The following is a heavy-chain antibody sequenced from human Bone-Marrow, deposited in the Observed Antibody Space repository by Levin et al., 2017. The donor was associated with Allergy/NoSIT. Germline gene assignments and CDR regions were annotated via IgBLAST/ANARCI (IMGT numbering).Heavy chain of an antibody. CDR3: AKGSFGGYYDILTGYYNPPDY. V-gene: IGHV3-9*01. J-gene: IGHJ4*02. CDR1: GFTFDDYA. D-gene: IGHD3-9*01. Sequence: GGSLRLSCAASGFTFDDYAMHWVRQAPGKGLEWVSGISWNSGSIGYADSVKGRFTISRDNAKNSLYLQMNSLRAEDTALYYCAKGSFGGYYDILTGYYNPPDYWGQGTLVTVSS. CDR2: ISWNSGSI.